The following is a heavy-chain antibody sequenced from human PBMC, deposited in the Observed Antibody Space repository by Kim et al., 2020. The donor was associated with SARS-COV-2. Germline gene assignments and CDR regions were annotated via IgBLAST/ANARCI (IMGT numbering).Heavy chain of an antibody. CDR3: ARDRRYEILTGLLEARTLDY. V-gene: IGHV3-11*01. D-gene: IGHD3-9*01. CDR1: GFTFSDYY. J-gene: IGHJ4*02. CDR2: ISNSGSTI. Sequence: GGSLRLSCAASGFTFSDYYLSWIRQAPGKGLEWVSYISNSGSTIYYAGSVKGRFAISRDNAKNSLYLHMNSLRAEDTAVYYCARDRRYEILTGLLEARTLDYWGQGTLGTVSS.